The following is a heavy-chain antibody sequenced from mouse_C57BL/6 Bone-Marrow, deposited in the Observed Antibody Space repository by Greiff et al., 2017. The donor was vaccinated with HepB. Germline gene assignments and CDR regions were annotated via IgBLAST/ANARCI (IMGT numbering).Heavy chain of an antibody. J-gene: IGHJ1*03. CDR3: ARIGEYGYPWYFDV. Sequence: QVQLKESGPGILQPSQTLSLTCSFSGFSLSTFGMGVGWIRQPSGKGLEWLAHIWWDDDKYYNPALKSRLTISKATSKNQVFLKIANVDTADTATYYCARIGEYGYPWYFDVWGTGTTVTVSS. CDR2: IWWDDDK. D-gene: IGHD2-2*01. V-gene: IGHV8-8*01. CDR1: GFSLSTFGMG.